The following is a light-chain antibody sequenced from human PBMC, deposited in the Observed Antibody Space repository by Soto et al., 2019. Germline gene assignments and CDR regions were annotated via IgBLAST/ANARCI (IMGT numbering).Light chain of an antibody. Sequence: DIQMTQSPSTLSASVGDRVTITCRASQSISSWLAWYQQKPGKAPKLLIYKASSLESGVPSRFSGSGSGTEYTLNISSLQPDDFAADYCQQYNSYSWAFGPGTKVDIK. J-gene: IGKJ3*01. CDR1: QSISSW. V-gene: IGKV1-5*03. CDR2: KAS. CDR3: QQYNSYSWA.